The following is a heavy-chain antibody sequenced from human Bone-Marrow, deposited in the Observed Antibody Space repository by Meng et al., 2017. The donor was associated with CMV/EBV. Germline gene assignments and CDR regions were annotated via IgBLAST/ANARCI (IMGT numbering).Heavy chain of an antibody. CDR2: IIPIHEIA. Sequence: SVQVSCKASGGTFSSYSISWVRQAPGQGLEWMGRIIPIHEIANYAQKFQGRVTISADKSTNTSYMELSRLRSEDTAVYYCARDSAYYGMDVWGQGTTVTVSS. CDR1: GGTFSSYS. V-gene: IGHV1-69*04. CDR3: ARDSAYYGMDV. J-gene: IGHJ6*02.